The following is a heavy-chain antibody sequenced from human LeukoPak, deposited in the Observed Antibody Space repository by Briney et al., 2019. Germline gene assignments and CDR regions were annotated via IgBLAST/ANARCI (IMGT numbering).Heavy chain of an antibody. J-gene: IGHJ4*02. CDR1: DFTFSSYT. CDR2: ISSSSIYI. D-gene: IGHD6-19*01. Sequence: GGSLRLSCAASDFTFSSYTMNWVRQAPGKGLEWVSSISSSSIYIYYADSVKGRFTISRDNAKNTLYLQMNSLRAEDTAVYYCAKEPYSSGWYGVYFLDYWGQGTLVTVSS. CDR3: AKEPYSSGWYGVYFLDY. V-gene: IGHV3-21*04.